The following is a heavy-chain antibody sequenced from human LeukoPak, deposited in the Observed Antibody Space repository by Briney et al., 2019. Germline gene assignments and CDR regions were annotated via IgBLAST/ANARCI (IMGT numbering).Heavy chain of an antibody. CDR2: IYYSGST. CDR3: ARGYGYRAYFDY. Sequence: SETLSLTCTVSGGSVSSGSYYWSWIRQPPGKGLEWIGYIYYSGSTNYNPSLKSRVTISVDTSKNQFSLKPSSVTAADTAVYYCARGYGYRAYFDYWGQGTLVTVSS. CDR1: GGSVSSGSYY. J-gene: IGHJ4*02. V-gene: IGHV4-61*01. D-gene: IGHD5-18*01.